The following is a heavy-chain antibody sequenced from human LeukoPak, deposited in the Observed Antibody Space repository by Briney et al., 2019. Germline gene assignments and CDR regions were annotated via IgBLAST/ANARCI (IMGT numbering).Heavy chain of an antibody. CDR3: ATRLDYDFWSGYYVDY. CDR2: MSSSGSTI. CDR1: GFTFSSYS. Sequence: GGSLRLSCAASGFTFSSYSMNWVRQAPGKGLEWVSYMSSSGSTIFYADSVKGRFTISRHNSKNTLYLQMNSLRAEDTAVYYCATRLDYDFWSGYYVDYWGQGTLVTVSS. J-gene: IGHJ4*02. D-gene: IGHD3-3*01. V-gene: IGHV3-48*01.